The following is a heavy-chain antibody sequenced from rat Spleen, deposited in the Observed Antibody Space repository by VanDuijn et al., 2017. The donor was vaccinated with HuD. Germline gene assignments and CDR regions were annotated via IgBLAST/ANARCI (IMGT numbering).Heavy chain of an antibody. D-gene: IGHD1-12*02. V-gene: IGHV5S14*01. Sequence: EVHLVESGGGFFQPGRSLKLSCAASGFIFSTYGMAWVRQTPTKGLEWVASITTGSRNTYYRDSVKGRFTISRDNAKNTLFLQMDSLRSEDTATYYCARMNYYDGTYYWGQGTLVTVSS. CDR1: GFIFSTYG. CDR2: ITTGSRNT. CDR3: ARMNYYDGTYY. J-gene: IGHJ3*01.